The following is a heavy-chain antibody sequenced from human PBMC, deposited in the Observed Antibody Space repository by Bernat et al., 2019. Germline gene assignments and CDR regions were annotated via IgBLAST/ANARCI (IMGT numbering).Heavy chain of an antibody. V-gene: IGHV3-7*03. D-gene: IGHD2-15*01. J-gene: IGHJ4*02. CDR3: ARASWSGGPTPFDL. CDR2: IKQDGSEK. CDR1: GFTFSSYS. Sequence: EVQLVESGGGLVQPGGSLRLTCAASASGFTFSSYSMSWVRQAPVKGLEWVANIKQDGSEKYYVDAVKGRFTISRDNAKNSLYLQMISLRAEDTAVYYCARASWSGGPTPFDLWGQGTLVTVSS.